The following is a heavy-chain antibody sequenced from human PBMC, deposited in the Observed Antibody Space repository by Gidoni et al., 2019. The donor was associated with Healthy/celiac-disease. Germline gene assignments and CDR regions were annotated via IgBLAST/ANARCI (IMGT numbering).Heavy chain of an antibody. V-gene: IGHV4-59*01. J-gene: IGHJ4*02. Sequence: QVQLQESGPGLVTPPETLSLTCPVSGGSISSYYWSCIRQPPGKRLGWIGYIYYSGRTNSNPSLKSRVTISVDTSKNQFSLKLSSVTAADTAVYYCARDRGGYYDSSGRMSLYYWGQGTLVTVSS. D-gene: IGHD3-22*01. CDR1: GGSISSYY. CDR2: IYYSGRT. CDR3: ARDRGGYYDSSGRMSLYY.